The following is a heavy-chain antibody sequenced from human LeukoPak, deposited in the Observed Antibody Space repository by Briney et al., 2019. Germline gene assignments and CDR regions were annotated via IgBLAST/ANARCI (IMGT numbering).Heavy chain of an antibody. D-gene: IGHD3-22*01. J-gene: IGHJ2*01. CDR2: ISSSSSTI. V-gene: IGHV3-48*01. CDR3: ARDRRYYDSSGYYFHWYFDL. Sequence: GGSPRLSCAASGFTFSSYSMNWVRQAPGKGLEWVSYISSSSSTIYYADSVKGRFTISRDNSKNTLYLQMNSLRAEDTALYYCARDRRYYDSSGYYFHWYFDLWGRGTLVTVSS. CDR1: GFTFSSYS.